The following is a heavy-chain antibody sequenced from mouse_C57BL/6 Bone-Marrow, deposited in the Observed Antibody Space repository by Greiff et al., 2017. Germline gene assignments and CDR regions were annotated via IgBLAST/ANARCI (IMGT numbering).Heavy chain of an antibody. Sequence: QVQLQQPGAELVKPGASVQMSCKASGYTFTSYWITWVKQRPGQGLEWIGDIYPGSGSTNYNEKFKSKATLTLDTSSSTAYMQLSSLTSEDSAVYYCARRELDWYFDVWGTGTTVTVSS. J-gene: IGHJ1*03. CDR1: GYTFTSYW. CDR2: IYPGSGST. V-gene: IGHV1-55*01. CDR3: ARRELDWYFDV. D-gene: IGHD4-1*01.